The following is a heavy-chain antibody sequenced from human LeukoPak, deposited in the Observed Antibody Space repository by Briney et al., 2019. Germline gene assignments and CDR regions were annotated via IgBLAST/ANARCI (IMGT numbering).Heavy chain of an antibody. CDR2: ISYDGSNK. V-gene: IGHV3-30*04. D-gene: IGHD6-19*01. J-gene: IGHJ4*02. CDR1: EFSFNNFA. Sequence: PGGSLRLSCAASEFSFNNFAMYWVRQAPGKGLEWVAVISYDGSNKYYADSVKGRFTISRDNSKNALYLQMNSLRAEDTAVYYCAKALAAVAGKGYFDYWGQGTLVTVSS. CDR3: AKALAAVAGKGYFDY.